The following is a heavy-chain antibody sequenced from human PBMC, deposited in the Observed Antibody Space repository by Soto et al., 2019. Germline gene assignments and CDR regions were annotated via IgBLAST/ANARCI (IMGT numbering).Heavy chain of an antibody. Sequence: PSETLSLTCTVSGGSISTGSYYWAWIRQPPGKGLEWIGSIFYSGSTYYNPSLKSRVTISVDTSKNHFSLKLNSVTAADTAVYYCARFCSGGTCNYGYYFDFWGQGTLVTVSS. CDR1: GGSISTGSYY. J-gene: IGHJ4*02. CDR3: ARFCSGGTCNYGYYFDF. D-gene: IGHD2-15*01. V-gene: IGHV4-39*02. CDR2: IFYSGST.